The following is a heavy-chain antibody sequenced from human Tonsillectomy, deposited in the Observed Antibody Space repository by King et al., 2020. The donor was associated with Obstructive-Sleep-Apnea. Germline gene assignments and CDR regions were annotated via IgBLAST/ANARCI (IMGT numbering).Heavy chain of an antibody. CDR3: ARGDTAMVGGYYGMDV. CDR1: GFTVSSYA. CDR2: ISYEGSNK. D-gene: IGHD5-18*01. Sequence: VQLVESGGGLVQPGRSLRLSCAASGFTVSSYAMRWVRQAPGKGLEWWAVISYEGSNKYYADSVKGRLTISRDNSKNTLYLQMNSLSAEDTAVYYCARGDTAMVGGYYGMDVWGQGTTVTVSS. V-gene: IGHV3-30*04. J-gene: IGHJ6*02.